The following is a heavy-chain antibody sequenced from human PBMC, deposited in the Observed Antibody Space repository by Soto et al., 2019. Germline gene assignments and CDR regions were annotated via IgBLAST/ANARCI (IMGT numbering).Heavy chain of an antibody. V-gene: IGHV2-70*11. CDR1: LHSPSSFGIC. Sequence: TLYRTFSLYLHSPSSFGICLSSLPLPPGKTLEWLARIDWDDDKYYSTSLKTRLTISKDTSKNQVVLTMTNMDPVDTATYYCARIQDSSGWIDYWGQGTLVTVSS. CDR3: ARIQDSSGWIDY. D-gene: IGHD6-19*01. J-gene: IGHJ4*02. CDR2: IDWDDDK.